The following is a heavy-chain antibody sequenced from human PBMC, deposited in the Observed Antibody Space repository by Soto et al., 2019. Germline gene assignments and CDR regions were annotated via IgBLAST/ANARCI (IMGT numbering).Heavy chain of an antibody. D-gene: IGHD3-22*01. V-gene: IGHV3-23*01. CDR2: LSGSGIST. J-gene: IGHJ4*02. CDR3: ATSYDSSGYDY. CDR1: GFTFSSYA. Sequence: GGSLRLSCAASGFTFSSYAMSWVRQAPGKGLEWVSALSGSGISTYYADTVKGRFTISRDNSRNTLYLQMNSLRAEDTAVYYCATSYDSSGYDYWGQGTLVTVSS.